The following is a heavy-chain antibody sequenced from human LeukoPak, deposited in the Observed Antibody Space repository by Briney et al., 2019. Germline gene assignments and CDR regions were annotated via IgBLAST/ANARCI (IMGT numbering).Heavy chain of an antibody. D-gene: IGHD6-19*01. Sequence: GGSLRLSCAASGFTFSSYSMNWVRQAPGKGLEWVSSISSSSSYIYYADSVKGRFTISRDNAKNSLYLQMNSLRAEDTAVYYCARAGPRGSSGWSHWYFDLWAVAPWSLSPQ. CDR1: GFTFSSYS. CDR2: ISSSSSYI. V-gene: IGHV3-21*01. J-gene: IGHJ2*01. CDR3: ARAGPRGSSGWSHWYFDL.